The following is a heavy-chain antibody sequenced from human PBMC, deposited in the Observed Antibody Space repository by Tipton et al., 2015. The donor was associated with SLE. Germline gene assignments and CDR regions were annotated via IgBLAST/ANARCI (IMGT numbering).Heavy chain of an antibody. Sequence: TLSLTCAVSGGSINSYNWWTWVRQPPGKGLEWIGEIYHSGTTNYNPSLKSRITISLDKSNNHFSLRLSSVSAADTAVYYCARHVDPTDYYYYAVDVWDQGP. CDR3: ARHVDPTDYYYYAVDV. V-gene: IGHV4-4*02. J-gene: IGHJ6*02. CDR1: GGSINSYNW. CDR2: IYHSGTT.